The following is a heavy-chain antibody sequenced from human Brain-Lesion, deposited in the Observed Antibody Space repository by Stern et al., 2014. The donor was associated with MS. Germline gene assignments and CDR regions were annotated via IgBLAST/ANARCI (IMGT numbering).Heavy chain of an antibody. Sequence: VQLVESGPGLVKPSQTLSITCTVSGGSISSGGYYWSWIRQHPGKGLEWIGYIHYSGSTYYNSALKSRVTISRDTSKNQFSLNLNSVTAADTAVYYCARVGVYVQTGWFDPWGQGALVTVSS. D-gene: IGHD2-8*01. V-gene: IGHV4-31*03. J-gene: IGHJ5*02. CDR3: ARVGVYVQTGWFDP. CDR2: IHYSGST. CDR1: GGSISSGGYY.